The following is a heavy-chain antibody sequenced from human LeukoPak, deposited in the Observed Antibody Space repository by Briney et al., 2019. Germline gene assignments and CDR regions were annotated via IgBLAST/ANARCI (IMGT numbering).Heavy chain of an antibody. J-gene: IGHJ4*02. Sequence: SETLSLTCAVYGGSFSGYYWSWIRQPPGKGLEWIGEINHSGSTNYNPSLKSRVTISVDTSKNQFSLKLSSVTAADTAVYYCAAGFWSGKGDYWGQGTLVTVSS. D-gene: IGHD3-3*01. CDR3: AAGFWSGKGDY. CDR2: INHSGST. V-gene: IGHV4-34*01. CDR1: GGSFSGYY.